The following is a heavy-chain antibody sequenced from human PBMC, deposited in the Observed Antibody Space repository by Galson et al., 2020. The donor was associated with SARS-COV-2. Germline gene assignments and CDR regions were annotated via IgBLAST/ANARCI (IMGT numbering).Heavy chain of an antibody. CDR1: GFTFTIFT. CDR2: TSYDGTSH. Sequence: GGSLRLSCAASGFTFTIFTLHWVRQAPGKGLEWVAVTSYDGTSHYYTDSVKGRFTISRDNSKNMLFLQMHSLRVEDTAIYYCARVATGSYYNAFDPWGQGTMVTVSS. V-gene: IGHV3-30-3*01. CDR3: ARVATGSYYNAFDP. D-gene: IGHD1-26*01. J-gene: IGHJ5*02.